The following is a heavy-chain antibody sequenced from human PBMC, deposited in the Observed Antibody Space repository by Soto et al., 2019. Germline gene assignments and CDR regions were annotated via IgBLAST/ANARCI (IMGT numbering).Heavy chain of an antibody. D-gene: IGHD3-22*01. CDR2: IIPILGTA. Sequence: QVQLVQSGAEVKKPGASVKVSCKASGYTFTGYYMHWVRQAPGQGLEWMGWIIPILGTANYAQKFQGRVTITADESTSTGYMELSSLRSEDTAVYYCARPYDSSDYYGGGMDVWGQGTTVTVSS. J-gene: IGHJ6*02. CDR1: GYTFTGYY. V-gene: IGHV1-69*01. CDR3: ARPYDSSDYYGGGMDV.